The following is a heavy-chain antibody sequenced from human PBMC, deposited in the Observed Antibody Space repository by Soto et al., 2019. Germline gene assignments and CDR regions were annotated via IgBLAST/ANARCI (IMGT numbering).Heavy chain of an antibody. CDR1: GYTFTSYG. J-gene: IGHJ6*02. CDR2: ISAYNGNT. Sequence: QVPLVQSGAEVKKPGASVKVSCKASGYTFTSYGINWVRQAPGQGLEWMGWISAYNGNTNYSQNLQGRVTMTTDTSTSTAYMELRSLISDDTAVYYCARVITGTTFYYYYGMDVWGQGTTVTVSS. D-gene: IGHD1-7*01. CDR3: ARVITGTTFYYYYGMDV. V-gene: IGHV1-18*01.